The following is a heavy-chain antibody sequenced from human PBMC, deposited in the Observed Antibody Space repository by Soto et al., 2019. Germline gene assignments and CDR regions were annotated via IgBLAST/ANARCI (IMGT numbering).Heavy chain of an antibody. CDR2: ISGSGGTT. CDR3: ACPPDSSGYYFPFDY. V-gene: IGHV3-23*01. D-gene: IGHD3-22*01. J-gene: IGHJ4*02. CDR1: GFTFENYA. Sequence: GGSLRLSCVASGFTFENYAMSWVRQAPGKGLEWVSAISGSGGTTYYADSVKGRFTISRDNSKNTLYLQMNSLRAEDTAVYYCACPPDSSGYYFPFDYWGQGTLVTVSS.